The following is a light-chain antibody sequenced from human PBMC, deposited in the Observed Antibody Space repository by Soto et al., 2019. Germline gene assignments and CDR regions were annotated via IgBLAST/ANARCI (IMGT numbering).Light chain of an antibody. J-gene: IGKJ4*01. CDR3: QLYNSLLT. Sequence: DIQMTQSPSTLSASVGDRVTITCRASQSISSWLAWYQQKPGKARKLLIYDASSLESGVPSRFSGSGSGTEFTLTISSLQPDDFATYYCQLYNSLLTFGGGTNVDIK. CDR1: QSISSW. CDR2: DAS. V-gene: IGKV1-5*01.